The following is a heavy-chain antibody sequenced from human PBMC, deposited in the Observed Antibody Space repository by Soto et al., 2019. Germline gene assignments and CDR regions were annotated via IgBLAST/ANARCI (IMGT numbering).Heavy chain of an antibody. CDR3: ARGRGYSYGLDP. Sequence: SGALCLSCTVSGDSMSSVANDWSWIGQPPGEGLEWIGFISYSGTTSYSPSLKSRLAISLDTSKNQFSLSLTSVTAADTAVYYCARGRGYSYGLDPWGQGTPVTVS. V-gene: IGHV4-30-4*01. CDR2: ISYSGTT. CDR1: GDSMSSVAND. D-gene: IGHD5-12*01. J-gene: IGHJ5*02.